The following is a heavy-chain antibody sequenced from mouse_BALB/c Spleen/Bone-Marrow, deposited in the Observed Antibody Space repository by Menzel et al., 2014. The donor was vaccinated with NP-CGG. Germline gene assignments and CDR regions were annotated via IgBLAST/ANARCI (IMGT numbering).Heavy chain of an antibody. CDR2: INPTRGYT. D-gene: IGHD1-1*01. CDR1: GYTFTSNT. V-gene: IGHV1-4*02. J-gene: IGHJ2*01. CDR3: AREATYYAYFDY. Sequence: VQLQQSAGELARPGASVKMSCKASGYTFTSNTIQWVKQRPGQGLEWIGYINPTRGYTDYNQKFKDKTTLTADKSSSTAYMQLSSLASEDSAVYYCAREATYYAYFDYWGQGTIRTGSS.